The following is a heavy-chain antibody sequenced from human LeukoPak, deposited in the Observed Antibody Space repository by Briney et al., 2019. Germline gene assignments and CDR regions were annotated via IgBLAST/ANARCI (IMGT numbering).Heavy chain of an antibody. CDR3: ARRSGYVDY. J-gene: IGHJ4*02. D-gene: IGHD2-2*01. CDR2: IYPGDFDT. CDR1: GYIFTNYW. V-gene: IGHV5-51*01. Sequence: GESLKISCKGSGYIFTNYWIGWVPQMPGKGLEWMGIIYPGDFDTRYSPSFQGQVTISADNSISTAYLQWNSLKASDTAMYYCARRSGYVDYWGQGTLVTVSS.